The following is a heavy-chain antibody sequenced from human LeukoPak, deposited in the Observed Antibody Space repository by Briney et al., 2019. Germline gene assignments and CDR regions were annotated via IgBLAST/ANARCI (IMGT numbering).Heavy chain of an antibody. CDR2: IYYSGST. J-gene: IGHJ6*02. D-gene: IGHD3-10*01. Sequence: SETLSLTCTVSGGSISSGGYYWSWIRQHPGKGLEWIGYIYYSGSTYYNPSLKSRVTISVDTSKNQFSLKLSSVTAADTAVYYCARGGSYYGPGSYYGMDVWGQGTTVTVSS. CDR1: GGSISSGGYY. CDR3: ARGGSYYGPGSYYGMDV. V-gene: IGHV4-31*03.